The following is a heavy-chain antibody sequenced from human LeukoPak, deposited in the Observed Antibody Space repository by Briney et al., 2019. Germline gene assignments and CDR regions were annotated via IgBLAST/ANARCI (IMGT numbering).Heavy chain of an antibody. V-gene: IGHV4-30-2*01. Sequence: SETLSLTFAVPRGSISSGVYSSSWIRQPPGNGLEWIGYIYHSVCTYYNPSLKSRVTISVDRSKNHFSVNLISVTAADTPVDYCVIGVAAADWFDTRGQGNLVTVSS. J-gene: IGHJ5*02. CDR2: IYHSVCT. CDR3: VIGVAAADWFDT. CDR1: RGSISSGVYS. D-gene: IGHD6-13*01.